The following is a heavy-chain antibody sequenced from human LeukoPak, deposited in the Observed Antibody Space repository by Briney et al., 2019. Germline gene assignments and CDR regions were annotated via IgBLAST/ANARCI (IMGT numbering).Heavy chain of an antibody. CDR1: GFTFSSYA. D-gene: IGHD3-10*01. CDR3: AMQPMVRGVIMDV. Sequence: GGSLRLSCAASGFTFSSYAMSWVRQAPGKGLEWVSAISGSGGSTYHADSVKGRFTISRDNSKNTLYLQMNSLRAEDTAVCYCAMQPMVRGVIMDVWGKGTTVTVSS. V-gene: IGHV3-23*01. CDR2: ISGSGGST. J-gene: IGHJ6*03.